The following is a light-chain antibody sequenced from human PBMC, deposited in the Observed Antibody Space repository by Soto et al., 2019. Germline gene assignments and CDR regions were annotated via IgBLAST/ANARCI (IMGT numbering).Light chain of an antibody. CDR3: QQRSNWPIT. CDR2: DAS. V-gene: IGKV3-11*01. CDR1: QSVSSY. Sequence: ESMLTQSPATLSLSPGERATLSCGASQSVSSYLAWYQQKPGQAPRLLIYDASNRATGIPARFSGSGSGTDFTLTISSLEPEDFAVYYCQQRSNWPITFGQGTRLEIK. J-gene: IGKJ5*01.